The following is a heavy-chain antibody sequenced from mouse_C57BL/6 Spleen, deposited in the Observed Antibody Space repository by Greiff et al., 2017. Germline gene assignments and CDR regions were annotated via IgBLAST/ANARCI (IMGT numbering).Heavy chain of an antibody. V-gene: IGHV5-17*01. CDR2: ISSGSSTI. Sequence: EVKVVESGGGLVKPGGSLKLSCAASGFTFSDYGMHWVRQAPEKGLEWVAYISSGSSTIYYADTVKGRFTISRDNAKNTLFLQMTSLRSEDTAMYYCARGSSPPFDVWGTGTTVTVSS. D-gene: IGHD1-1*01. J-gene: IGHJ1*03. CDR3: ARGSSPPFDV. CDR1: GFTFSDYG.